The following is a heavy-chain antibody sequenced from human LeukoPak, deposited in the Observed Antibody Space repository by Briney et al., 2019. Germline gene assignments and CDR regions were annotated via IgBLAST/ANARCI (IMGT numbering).Heavy chain of an antibody. V-gene: IGHV3-43D*03. CDR2: ISWDGGST. D-gene: IGHD2-15*01. J-gene: IGHJ3*02. Sequence: GGSPRLSCAASGFTFDDYAMHWVRQAPGKGLEWVSLISWDGGSTYYADSVKGRFTISRDNSKNSLYLQMNSLRAEDTALYYCANGDARWWDLDDAFDIWGQGTMVTVSS. CDR3: ANGDARWWDLDDAFDI. CDR1: GFTFDDYA.